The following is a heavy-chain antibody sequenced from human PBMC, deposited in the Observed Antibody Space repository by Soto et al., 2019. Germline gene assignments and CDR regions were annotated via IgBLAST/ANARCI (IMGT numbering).Heavy chain of an antibody. CDR1: GGTFSSYA. CDR3: ARSRYYYGSGSGNTLDY. D-gene: IGHD3-10*01. V-gene: IGHV1-69*13. J-gene: IGHJ4*02. CDR2: IIPIFGTA. Sequence: SVKVSCKASGGTFSSYASSWVRQAPGQGLEWMGGIIPIFGTANYAQKFQGRVTITADESTSSAYMVLSSLRSEDTAVYYCARSRYYYGSGSGNTLDYWGKGPLVTVSS.